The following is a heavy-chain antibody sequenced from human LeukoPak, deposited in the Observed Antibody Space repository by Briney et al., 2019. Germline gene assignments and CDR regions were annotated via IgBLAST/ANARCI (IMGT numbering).Heavy chain of an antibody. Sequence: GGSLRLSCAASGFTFSSYGMHWVRQAPGKGLEWVAVISYDGSNKYYADSVKGRFTISRDNSKNTLYLQMNSLRAEDTAVYYCARGRLSTVVSPLWDWGQGTLVTVSS. J-gene: IGHJ4*02. CDR1: GFTFSSYG. CDR2: ISYDGSNK. D-gene: IGHD4-23*01. V-gene: IGHV3-30*03. CDR3: ARGRLSTVVSPLWD.